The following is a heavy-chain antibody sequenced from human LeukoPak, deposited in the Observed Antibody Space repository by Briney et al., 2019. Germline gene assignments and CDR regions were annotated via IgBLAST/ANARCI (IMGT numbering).Heavy chain of an antibody. CDR2: INPSGGST. CDR1: GYTFTSYY. J-gene: IGHJ4*02. D-gene: IGHD6-13*01. Sequence: ASVKVSCKASGYTFTSYYMHWVRQAPGQGLEWMGIINPSGGSTSYAQKFQGRVTMTRDMSTSTVYMELSSLRSEDTAVYYCARVVRSSSWEGGADYWGQGTLVTVSS. V-gene: IGHV1-46*01. CDR3: ARVVRSSSWEGGADY.